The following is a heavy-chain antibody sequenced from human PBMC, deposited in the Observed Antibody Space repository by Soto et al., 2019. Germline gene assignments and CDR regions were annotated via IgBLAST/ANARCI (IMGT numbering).Heavy chain of an antibody. D-gene: IGHD2-15*01. Sequence: GGSLRLSCEVYGFTFNKYSMNWVRQAPGKGLEWVSYISSGSNSIYYGDPVKGRFTISRDNSKNSLFLQMNSLRDEDTAVYYCARNLYGGNCSPLDSWGQGALVTVSS. V-gene: IGHV3-48*02. CDR3: ARNLYGGNCSPLDS. CDR2: ISSGSNSI. J-gene: IGHJ4*02. CDR1: GFTFNKYS.